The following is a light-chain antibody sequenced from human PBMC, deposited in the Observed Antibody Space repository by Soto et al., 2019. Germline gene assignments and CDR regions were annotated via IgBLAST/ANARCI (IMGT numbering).Light chain of an antibody. CDR1: QSISTW. CDR2: ATS. J-gene: IGKJ5*01. Sequence: DIQMTQSPSSLSASVGDRVTITCRASQSISTWLAWYQQKPGKAPKYLIYATSNVQSGAPSRCSGSGFGTESTLTISRLPAEDFATYYCQQYNTYLITFGQGTRLEIK. V-gene: IGKV1D-16*01. CDR3: QQYNTYLIT.